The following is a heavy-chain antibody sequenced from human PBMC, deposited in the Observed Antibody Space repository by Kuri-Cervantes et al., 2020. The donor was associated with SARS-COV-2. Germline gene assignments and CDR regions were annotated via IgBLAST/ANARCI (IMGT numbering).Heavy chain of an antibody. CDR2: INPSGGST. D-gene: IGHD5-12*01. Sequence: AAVKVSCKASGYTFTSYYMHWLRQAPGQGLEWMGIINPSGGSTSYAQRFQGRVTMTRDTSTSTVYMELSSLRSEDTAVYYCARPHGYGIYYFDYWGQGTLVTVSS. J-gene: IGHJ4*02. CDR3: ARPHGYGIYYFDY. CDR1: GYTFTSYY. V-gene: IGHV1-46*01.